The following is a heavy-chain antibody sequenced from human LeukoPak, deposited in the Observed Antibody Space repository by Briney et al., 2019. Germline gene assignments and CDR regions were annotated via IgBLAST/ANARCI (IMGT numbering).Heavy chain of an antibody. J-gene: IGHJ4*02. D-gene: IGHD6-13*01. CDR2: IDSDGSST. CDR3: ARDPSAGKMDY. V-gene: IGHV3-74*01. Sequence: GGSLRLSCAASGFTFSSNWMHWVRQAPGKGLVWVSRIDSDGSSTSYADSVKGRFTISRDNAKNTLSLQMNSLRAEDTAVYYCARDPSAGKMDYWGQGTLVTVSS. CDR1: GFTFSSNW.